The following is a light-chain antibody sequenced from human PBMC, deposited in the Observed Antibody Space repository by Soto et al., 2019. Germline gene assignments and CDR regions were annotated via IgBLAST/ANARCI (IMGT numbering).Light chain of an antibody. CDR3: SSYTSSSTVV. Sequence: QSALTQPASVSGSPGQSITISCTGTSSDVGGYNYVSWYQQHPGKAPKLMIYDVSNRPSGVSNRFSGSKSGNTASLTISGLAAEEDADYYCSSYTSSSTVVFGGGTKLTVL. CDR2: DVS. CDR1: SSDVGGYNY. V-gene: IGLV2-14*01. J-gene: IGLJ2*01.